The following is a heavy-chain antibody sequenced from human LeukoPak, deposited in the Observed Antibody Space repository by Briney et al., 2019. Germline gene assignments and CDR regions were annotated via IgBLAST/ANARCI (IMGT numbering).Heavy chain of an antibody. J-gene: IGHJ4*02. Sequence: GGSLRLSCAASGFTFSTYTMNWVRQAPGKGLEWVSSITSSSAYTYYADSLKGRFTISRGNAKNSLYLQMDSLRADDTAVYYCATEYSGYFDYWGQGTLVTVSS. CDR3: ATEYSGYFDY. CDR1: GFTFSTYT. D-gene: IGHD6-6*01. V-gene: IGHV3-21*01. CDR2: ITSSSAYT.